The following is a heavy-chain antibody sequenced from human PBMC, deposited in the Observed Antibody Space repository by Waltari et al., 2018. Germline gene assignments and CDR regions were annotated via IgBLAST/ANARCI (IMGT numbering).Heavy chain of an antibody. Sequence: QVHLVESGGGVVQPGGYLRLSCAARGFNFTLFGMHWVRQAPGKGLECVSFISYDGSNESYADSVKGRFTMSRDNSKKMLYVQMNNLRAEDSAVYYCVKGNEIDYWGQGTLVTVSS. CDR2: ISYDGSNE. J-gene: IGHJ4*02. D-gene: IGHD1-1*01. V-gene: IGHV3-30*02. CDR3: VKGNEIDY. CDR1: GFNFTLFG.